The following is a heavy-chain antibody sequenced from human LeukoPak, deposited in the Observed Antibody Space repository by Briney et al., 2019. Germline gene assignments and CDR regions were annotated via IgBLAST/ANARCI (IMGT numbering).Heavy chain of an antibody. CDR3: AREDPQTTVPEGLDV. Sequence: KPSETLSLTCTVSGGSISSYYWSWLRQPPGKGLEWIGYIYFSGTTNINPSLKSRVTISVDMSKNQFSLKLSSVTAADTAVYYCAREDPQTTVPEGLDVWGQGTTVTVSS. D-gene: IGHD4-17*01. V-gene: IGHV4-59*01. CDR2: IYFSGTT. CDR1: GGSISSYY. J-gene: IGHJ6*02.